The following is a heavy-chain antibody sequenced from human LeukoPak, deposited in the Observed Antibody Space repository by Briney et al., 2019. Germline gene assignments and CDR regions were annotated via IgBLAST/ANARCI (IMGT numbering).Heavy chain of an antibody. V-gene: IGHV4-59*01. CDR2: IYYGGST. Sequence: SETLSLTCTVSGGSISSYYWSWIRQPPGKGLEWIGYIYYGGSTNYNPSLKSRVTISVDTSKNQFSLKLSSVTAADTAVYYCARDLGPVRYYNWSDPWGQGTLVTVSS. D-gene: IGHD1-1*01. CDR1: GGSISSYY. J-gene: IGHJ5*02. CDR3: ARDLGPVRYYNWSDP.